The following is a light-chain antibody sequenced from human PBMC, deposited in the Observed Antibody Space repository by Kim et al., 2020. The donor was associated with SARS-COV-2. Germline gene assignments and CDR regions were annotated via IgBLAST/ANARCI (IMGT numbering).Light chain of an antibody. Sequence: VSPGERVTLSCRASQSVDSNLAWYQQIPGQAPRLLIYGASSRATGIPDRFSGSGSGTEFTLTIRSLQSEDFAVYYCQQYNNWPPYTFGQGTKLEI. CDR3: QQYNNWPPYT. CDR1: QSVDSN. V-gene: IGKV3-15*01. CDR2: GAS. J-gene: IGKJ2*01.